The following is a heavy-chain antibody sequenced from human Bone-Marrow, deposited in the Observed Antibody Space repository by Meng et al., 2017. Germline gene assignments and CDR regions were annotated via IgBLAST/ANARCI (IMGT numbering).Heavy chain of an antibody. V-gene: IGHV3-30*04. Sequence: GESLKISCAASGFTFSSYAMHWVRQAPGKGLEWVAVISYDGSNKYYADSVKGRFTISRDNSKNTLSLQMNSLRAEDTAVYYCARDFEGSGWSAALSDAFDIWGQGTMVTVSS. CDR2: ISYDGSNK. D-gene: IGHD6-19*01. CDR1: GFTFSSYA. CDR3: ARDFEGSGWSAALSDAFDI. J-gene: IGHJ3*02.